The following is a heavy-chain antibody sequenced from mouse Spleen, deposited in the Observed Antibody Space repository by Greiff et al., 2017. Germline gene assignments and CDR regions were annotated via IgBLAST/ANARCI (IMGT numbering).Heavy chain of an antibody. Sequence: VQLKESGAELVKPGASVKLSCTASGFNIKDYYMHWVKQRTETKYAPKFQGKATITADTSSNTAYLQLSSLTSEDTAVYYCARRDYDVYYFDYWGQGTTLTVSS. J-gene: IGHJ2*01. V-gene: IGHV14-2*01. D-gene: IGHD2-4*01. CDR1: GFNIKDYY. CDR3: ARRDYDVYYFDY.